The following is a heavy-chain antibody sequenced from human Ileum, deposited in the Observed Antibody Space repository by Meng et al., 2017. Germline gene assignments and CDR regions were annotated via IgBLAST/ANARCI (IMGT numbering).Heavy chain of an antibody. V-gene: IGHV4-61*08. Sequence: AQLRASGPGLGRPSENLSLTGAVSGGPVSSSGYPCGWVRQPPGKGLAWIGYTSTHYNPSLKSRVTISVDPSNNPFSLKLTSVTAAATAVYYCASDHWGSLAYWGQGVLVTVSS. CDR2: TST. CDR3: ASDHWGSLAY. D-gene: IGHD7-27*01. J-gene: IGHJ4*02. CDR1: GGPVSSSGYP.